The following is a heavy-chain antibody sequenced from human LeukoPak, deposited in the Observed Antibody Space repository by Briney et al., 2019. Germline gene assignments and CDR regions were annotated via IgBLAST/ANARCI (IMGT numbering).Heavy chain of an antibody. J-gene: IGHJ4*02. Sequence: GGSLRLSCAASGVAFSTYAIHWVRQAPGKGLEWVSIFSDSGDVTYYADSVKGRFTISRDNSKNTLHLQMNNLRAEDTALYYCAKDYPGGEEVYWGQGTLVTVSS. CDR1: GVAFSTYA. V-gene: IGHV3-23*01. CDR3: AKDYPGGEEVY. CDR2: FSDSGDVT. D-gene: IGHD2-21*01.